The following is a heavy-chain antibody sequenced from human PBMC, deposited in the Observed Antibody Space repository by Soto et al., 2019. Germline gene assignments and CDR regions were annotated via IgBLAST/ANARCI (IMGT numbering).Heavy chain of an antibody. CDR3: TKDGDCYDFAFDS. CDR2: ITKTGRST. J-gene: IGHJ3*02. CDR1: GFIFSDYG. Sequence: EVRLLESGGRLVQPGTSLRLACTTSGFIFSDYGMNWVRQAPGKGLEGVSGITKTGRSTFLADSVKGRFNISRDKFKNTVYLEMNSLRLDDTALYYCTKDGDCYDFAFDSWGQGTMVTVSS. V-gene: IGHV3-23*01. D-gene: IGHD5-12*01.